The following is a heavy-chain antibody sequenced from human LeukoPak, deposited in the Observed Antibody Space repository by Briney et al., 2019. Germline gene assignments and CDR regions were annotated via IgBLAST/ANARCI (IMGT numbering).Heavy chain of an antibody. V-gene: IGHV3-7*01. CDR1: GFTFSSYW. Sequence: PGGSLRLSCAASGFTFSSYWMSWVRQAPGKGLEWVANIKQDGSEKYYVDSVKGRFTISRDNAKNSLYLQMNSLRAEDTAVYYCARAFEGIGVVVPAQSSLFYMDVWGKGTTVTISS. CDR2: IKQDGSEK. CDR3: ARAFEGIGVVVPAQSSLFYMDV. J-gene: IGHJ6*03. D-gene: IGHD2-2*01.